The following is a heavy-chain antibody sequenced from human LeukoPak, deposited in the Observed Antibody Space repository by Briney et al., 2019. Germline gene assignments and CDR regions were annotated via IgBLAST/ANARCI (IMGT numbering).Heavy chain of an antibody. CDR3: AREGNRIAVAGTLDY. D-gene: IGHD6-19*01. V-gene: IGHV3-21*01. J-gene: IGHJ4*02. CDR2: ISSSSSYI. Sequence: GGSLRLSCAASGFTFSSYSMNWVRQAPGKGLEWVSSISSSSSYIYYADSVKGRFTISRDNAKNSLYLQMNSLRAEDTAVYYCAREGNRIAVAGTLDYWGQGTLVTVSS. CDR1: GFTFSSYS.